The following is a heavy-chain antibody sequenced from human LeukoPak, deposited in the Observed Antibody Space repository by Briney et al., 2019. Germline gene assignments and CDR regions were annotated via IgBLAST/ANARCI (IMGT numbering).Heavy chain of an antibody. D-gene: IGHD6-13*01. CDR1: GGSFSGYY. J-gene: IGHJ4*02. V-gene: IGHV4-34*01. CDR2: INHSGST. Sequence: SETLSLTCAVYGGSFSGYYWSWIRQPPGKGLEWIGEINHSGSTNYNPSLKSRVTISVDTSKNQFSLKLSSVTAADTAVYYCATSFWYSSSWYYFDCWGQGTLVTVSS. CDR3: ATSFWYSSSWYYFDC.